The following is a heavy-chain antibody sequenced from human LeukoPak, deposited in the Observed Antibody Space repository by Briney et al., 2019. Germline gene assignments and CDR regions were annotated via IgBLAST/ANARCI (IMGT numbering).Heavy chain of an antibody. V-gene: IGHV4-34*01. CDR3: ASHPYTHYYDSSGYYPVRRRHFDY. CDR2: INHSGST. CDR1: GFTFSSYA. J-gene: IGHJ4*02. D-gene: IGHD3-22*01. Sequence: GSLRLSCAASGFTFSSYAMSWVRQPPGKGLEWIGEINHSGSTNYNPSLKSRVTISVDTSKNQFSLKLSSVTAADTAVYYCASHPYTHYYDSSGYYPVRRRHFDYWGQGTLVTVSS.